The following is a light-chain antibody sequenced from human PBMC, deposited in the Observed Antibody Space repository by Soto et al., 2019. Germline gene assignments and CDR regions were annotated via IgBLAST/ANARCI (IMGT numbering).Light chain of an antibody. Sequence: QSALTQPASVSGSPGQSITISCTGTSSDVGSYNLVSWYQQHPGKAPKVMIYEVSKRPSGVSNRFSGSKFGNTASLTISGLQADDVADSSSSSYASSTTYVFGTGTKVPVL. CDR1: SSDVGSYNL. V-gene: IGLV2-23*02. CDR3: SSYASSTTYV. CDR2: EVS. J-gene: IGLJ1*01.